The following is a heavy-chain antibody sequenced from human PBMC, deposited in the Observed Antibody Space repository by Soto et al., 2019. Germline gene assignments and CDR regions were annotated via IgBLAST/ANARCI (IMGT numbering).Heavy chain of an antibody. J-gene: IGHJ4*02. V-gene: IGHV3-21*01. CDR1: GFTFSSYS. D-gene: IGHD5-18*01. CDR2: ISSSSSYI. Sequence: EVQLVESGGGLVKPGGSLRLSCAASGFTFSSYSMNWVRQAPGKGLEWVSSISSSSSYIYYADSVKGRFTISRDNAKNSLYLQMNSLRAGDTAVYYCARDQPGYSYGYGLGYWGQGNLVTVSS. CDR3: ARDQPGYSYGYGLGY.